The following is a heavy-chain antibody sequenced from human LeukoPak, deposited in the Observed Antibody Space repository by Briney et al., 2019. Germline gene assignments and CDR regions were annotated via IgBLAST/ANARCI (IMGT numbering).Heavy chain of an antibody. CDR2: IYHSGST. CDR3: AREGGYCSSTSCSFDY. V-gene: IGHV4-38-2*02. J-gene: IGHJ4*02. D-gene: IGHD2-2*01. Sequence: SETLSLTRAVSGYSISSGYYWGWIRQPPGKGLEWIGSIYHSGSTYYNPSLKSRVTISVDTSKNQFSLKLSSVTAADTAVYYCAREGGYCSSTSCSFDYWGQGTLVTVSS. CDR1: GYSISSGYY.